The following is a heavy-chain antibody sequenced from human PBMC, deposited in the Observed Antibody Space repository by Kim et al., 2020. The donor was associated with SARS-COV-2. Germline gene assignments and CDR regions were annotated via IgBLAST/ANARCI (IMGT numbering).Heavy chain of an antibody. CDR2: ISGGGAGST. D-gene: IGHD3-16*01. CDR1: GFTFSTYG. CDR3: AKDSPVWTI. J-gene: IGHJ6*02. V-gene: IGHV3-23*01. Sequence: GGSLRLSCAASGFTFSTYGMTWVRQASGKGLEWVSAISGGGAGSTYYSDSVKGRFTISRDDSKNTLYLQMNSLRAEDTAVYYCAKDSPVWTIWGQGTTVTVSS.